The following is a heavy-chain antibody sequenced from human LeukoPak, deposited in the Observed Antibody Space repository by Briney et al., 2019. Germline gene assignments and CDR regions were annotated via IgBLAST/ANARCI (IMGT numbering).Heavy chain of an antibody. CDR3: ARDRGITMIVGYYYYGMDV. CDR1: GYTFTSYG. D-gene: IGHD3-22*01. J-gene: IGHJ6*02. CDR2: ISAYNGNT. V-gene: IGHV1-18*01. Sequence: GASVKVSCKASGYTFTSYGISWMRQAPGQGLEWMGWISAYNGNTNYAQKLQGRVTMTTDTSTSTAYMELRSLRSDDTAVYYCARDRGITMIVGYYYYGMDVWGQGTTVTVSS.